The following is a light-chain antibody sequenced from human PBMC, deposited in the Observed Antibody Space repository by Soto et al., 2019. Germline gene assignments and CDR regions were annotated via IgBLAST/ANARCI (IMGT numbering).Light chain of an antibody. CDR2: EVT. Sequence: QSALTQPASVSGSPGQSITISCTGTSGDVAIYDLVSWYQQYPGKAPQLIIYEVTKRPSGVSNRFSGSKSGNTASLTISGLQAEDEGDYYCSSYAGTVTLVLGGGTKVPS. CDR3: SSYAGTVTLV. J-gene: IGLJ3*02. CDR1: SGDVAIYDL. V-gene: IGLV2-23*02.